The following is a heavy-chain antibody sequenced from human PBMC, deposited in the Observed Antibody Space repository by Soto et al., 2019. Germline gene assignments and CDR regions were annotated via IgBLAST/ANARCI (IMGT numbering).Heavy chain of an antibody. V-gene: IGHV1-69*08. Sequence: QVQLVQSGAEVKKPGSSVKVSCKASGGTFSSYTISWVRQAPGQGLEWMGRIIPILGIANYAQKFQGRVTITGDKSTSTAYMELSSLRSEDTAVYYCARERAQATVTNTYAFDIWGQGTMVTVSS. J-gene: IGHJ3*02. CDR2: IIPILGIA. CDR3: ARERAQATVTNTYAFDI. CDR1: GGTFSSYT. D-gene: IGHD4-4*01.